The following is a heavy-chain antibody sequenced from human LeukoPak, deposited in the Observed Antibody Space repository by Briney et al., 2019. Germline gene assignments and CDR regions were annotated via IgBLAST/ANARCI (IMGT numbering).Heavy chain of an antibody. V-gene: IGHV3-23*01. CDR1: GFTFSSYA. CDR2: ISGSGGST. Sequence: GGSLRLSCAASGFTFSSYAMSWVRQAPGKGLEWVSAISGSGGSTYYADSVKGRFTISRDNSKNTLYLQMNSLRAEDTAVYYCATDYSSGSYHYYYYGMDVWGKGTTVTVSS. CDR3: ATDYSSGSYHYYYYGMDV. J-gene: IGHJ6*04. D-gene: IGHD3-10*01.